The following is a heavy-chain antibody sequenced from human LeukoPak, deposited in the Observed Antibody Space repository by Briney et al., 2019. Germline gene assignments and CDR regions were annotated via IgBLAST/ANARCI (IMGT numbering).Heavy chain of an antibody. J-gene: IGHJ5*02. CDR3: ARGSYYYDSGSYYSSLGQTQYTWFDP. Sequence: SETLSLTCTVSGGSISSYYWSWGRQPPAKGLELVGYIYYYGSANYNPSLKSRVTLSVAPSKTQFSLKLRSVTAADTAVYYCARGSYYYDSGSYYSSLGQTQYTWFDPWGHGTLVTVSS. CDR1: GGSISSYY. CDR2: IYYYGSA. V-gene: IGHV4-59*12. D-gene: IGHD3-10*01.